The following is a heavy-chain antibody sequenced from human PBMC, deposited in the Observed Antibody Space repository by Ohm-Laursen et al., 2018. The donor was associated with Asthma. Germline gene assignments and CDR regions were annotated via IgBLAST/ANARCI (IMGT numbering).Heavy chain of an antibody. D-gene: IGHD3-22*01. CDR1: GFTFRSYG. CDR3: ARGIPYYYDTSGSAGGAFDV. J-gene: IGHJ3*01. CDR2: IWYDGSNK. Sequence: SLRLSCAASGFTFRSYGMHWVRQAPGKGLEWVAVIWYDGSNKYYADSVKGRFTISRDNSKNELYLEMDSLSGADTAVYYCARGIPYYYDTSGSAGGAFDVWGQGAMVTVSS. V-gene: IGHV3-33*08.